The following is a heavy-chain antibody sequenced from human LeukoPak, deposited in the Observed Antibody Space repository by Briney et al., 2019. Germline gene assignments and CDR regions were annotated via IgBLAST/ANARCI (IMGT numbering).Heavy chain of an antibody. CDR2: ISGAGGST. Sequence: GGSLRLSCAASGFTFSSYAMSWVRQAPGKGLEWVSAISGAGGSTYYADSVKGRFTISRDNSKHTVYLQMNTLRAEDTAVYYCAKDHTPTLRLYCFDYWGQGTLVTVSS. CDR1: GFTFSSYA. V-gene: IGHV3-23*01. J-gene: IGHJ4*02. CDR3: AKDHTPTLRLYCFDY. D-gene: IGHD5/OR15-5a*01.